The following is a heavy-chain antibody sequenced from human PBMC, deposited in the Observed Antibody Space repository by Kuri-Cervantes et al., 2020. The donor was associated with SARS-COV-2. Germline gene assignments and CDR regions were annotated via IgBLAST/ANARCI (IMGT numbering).Heavy chain of an antibody. CDR3: ARTKYNNSWYEYAFDI. CDR2: IYYSGTT. Sequence: SETLSLTCTVSGGSISSYYWSWIRQPAGKGLEWIAYIYYSGTTSYNPSLKSRVTISVDTSKNQFSLQLTSVTAADTAVYYCARTKYNNSWYEYAFDIWGQGTMVTVSS. V-gene: IGHV4-59*12. J-gene: IGHJ3*02. CDR1: GGSISSYY. D-gene: IGHD6-13*01.